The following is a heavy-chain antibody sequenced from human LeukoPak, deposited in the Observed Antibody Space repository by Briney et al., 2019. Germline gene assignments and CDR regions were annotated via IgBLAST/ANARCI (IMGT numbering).Heavy chain of an antibody. Sequence: GGSLRLSCAASGFTFSSYAMNWVRQAPGKWLEWVSAISGSGGSTYYADSVKGRFTISRDNSKNTLYLQMNSLRAEDTAVYYCARGVVPTAMRYWYFDLWGRGTLVTVSS. CDR2: ISGSGGST. J-gene: IGHJ2*01. CDR1: GFTFSSYA. V-gene: IGHV3-23*01. D-gene: IGHD2-2*01. CDR3: ARGVVPTAMRYWYFDL.